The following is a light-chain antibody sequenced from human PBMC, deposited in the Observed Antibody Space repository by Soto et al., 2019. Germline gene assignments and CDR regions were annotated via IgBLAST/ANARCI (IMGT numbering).Light chain of an antibody. CDR3: LVYYDSAWV. CDR1: TGAVTSGYY. V-gene: IGLV7-43*01. CDR2: GVS. J-gene: IGLJ3*02. Sequence: QAVVTQEPSLTVSPGGTVTLTCTPSTGAVTSGYYPNWFQQKPGQTPRALIYGVSNRHSWTPARFSGSLLGGKAALTLSGAQPEDEADYYCLVYYDSAWVFGGGTKLTVL.